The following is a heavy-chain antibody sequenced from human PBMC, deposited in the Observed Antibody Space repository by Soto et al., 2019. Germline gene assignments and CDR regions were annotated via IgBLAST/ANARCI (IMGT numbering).Heavy chain of an antibody. J-gene: IGHJ4*02. D-gene: IGHD5-18*01. CDR2: IYYSGST. CDR3: ARDGYSYGQPFDY. Sequence: QVQLQESGPGLVKPSQTLSLTCTVSGGSISSGGYYWSWIRQHPGKGLEWIGYIYYSGSTYYNPSLKSRVTISVDTSKTQFSLKLSSVTAADTAVYYCARDGYSYGQPFDYWGQGTLVTVSS. V-gene: IGHV4-31*03. CDR1: GGSISSGGYY.